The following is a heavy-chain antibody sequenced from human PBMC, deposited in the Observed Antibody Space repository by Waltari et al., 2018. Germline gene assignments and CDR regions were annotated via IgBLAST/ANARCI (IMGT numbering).Heavy chain of an antibody. J-gene: IGHJ5*02. CDR2: INHSGST. CDR3: AGGVVVVPAARGWFDP. D-gene: IGHD2-2*01. Sequence: QVHLQQWGAGLLKPSETLSLTCAVSGGSSSGYYWSWIRQPPGKGLEWIGEINHSGSTNYNPSLKSRVTISVDTSKNQFSLKLSSVTAADTAVYYCAGGVVVVPAARGWFDPWGQGTLVTVSS. CDR1: GGSSSGYY. V-gene: IGHV4-34*01.